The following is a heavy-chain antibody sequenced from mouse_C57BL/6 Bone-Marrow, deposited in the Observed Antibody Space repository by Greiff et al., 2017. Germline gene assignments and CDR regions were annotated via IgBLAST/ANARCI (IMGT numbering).Heavy chain of an antibody. J-gene: IGHJ3*01. D-gene: IGHD2-12*01. CDR1: GFSLTSYG. CDR3: ANYDVWFAY. CDR2: IWRGGGT. Sequence: VMLVESGPGLVQPSQSLSITCTVSGFSLTSYGVHWVRQSPGKGLEWLGVIWRGGGTDYNAAFMSRLSITKDNAKSQVFFKMNSLQADDTAIYYCANYDVWFAYWGQGTLVTVSA. V-gene: IGHV2-5*01.